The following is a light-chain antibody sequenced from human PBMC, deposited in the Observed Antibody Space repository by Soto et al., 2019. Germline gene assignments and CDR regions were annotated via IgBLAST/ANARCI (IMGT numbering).Light chain of an antibody. CDR2: AAS. V-gene: IGKV1-39*01. CDR3: QQTYSPPYS. Sequence: DIPMTQSPDSLSASVGDRVTIACRASQSIVTYLNWYQQKPGKAPNLLVYAASSLQSGVPSRFSGTGSGTDFSLTISTLQPEDFATYFCQQTYSPPYSIGQGTKLEI. J-gene: IGKJ2*01. CDR1: QSIVTY.